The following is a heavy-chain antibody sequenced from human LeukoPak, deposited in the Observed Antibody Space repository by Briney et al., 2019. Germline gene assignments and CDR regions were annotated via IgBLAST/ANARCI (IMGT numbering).Heavy chain of an antibody. J-gene: IGHJ1*01. CDR2: IYYSGST. CDR1: GGSISSYY. Sequence: SETLSLTCTVSGGSISSYYWSWIRQPPGKGLEWIGYIYYSGSTNYNPSLKSRVTISVDTSKNQFSLKLSSVTAADTAVYYCARAGSGRDFQHWGQGTLVTVSS. V-gene: IGHV4-59*01. CDR3: ARAGSGRDFQH. D-gene: IGHD3-10*01.